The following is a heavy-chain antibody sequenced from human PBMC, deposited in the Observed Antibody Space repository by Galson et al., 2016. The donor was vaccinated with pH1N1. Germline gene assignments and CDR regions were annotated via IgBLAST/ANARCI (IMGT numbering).Heavy chain of an antibody. Sequence: SLRLSCAASGFIFSSYAMTWVRQAPGKGPEWVSAISAASTRTYYPDSVKGRFTISRDNSKNTLYLQMNSLRAEDTAVYYCAKGGRVGVQGYYYALDVWGQGTAVTVSS. V-gene: IGHV3-23*01. J-gene: IGHJ6*02. CDR2: ISAASTRT. CDR3: AKGGRVGVQGYYYALDV. CDR1: GFIFSSYA. D-gene: IGHD2-2*01.